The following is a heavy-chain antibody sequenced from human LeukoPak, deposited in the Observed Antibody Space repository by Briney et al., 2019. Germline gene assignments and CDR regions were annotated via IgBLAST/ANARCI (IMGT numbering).Heavy chain of an antibody. D-gene: IGHD1-26*01. CDR3: ARVGAGLNDAFDI. V-gene: IGHV1-2*06. J-gene: IGHJ3*02. CDR1: GYTFTGYY. CDR2: INPSIGGK. Sequence: ASVKVSCKASGYTFTGYYMHWVRQAPGQGLEGMGRINPSIGGKNYAQKFEGRVTMTSDTSISTIYMELSRLRSDDTAVYYCARVGAGLNDAFDIWGQGTMVTVSS.